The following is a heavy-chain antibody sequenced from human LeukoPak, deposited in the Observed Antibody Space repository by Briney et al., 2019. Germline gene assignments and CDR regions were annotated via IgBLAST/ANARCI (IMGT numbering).Heavy chain of an antibody. J-gene: IGHJ4*02. Sequence: GGSLRLSCAASGFSFSTQRMHWVSQAPGKGLVWVSYINIDERITGYADSVKGRFTISRDNAKNTLYLQMNSLRPEDTAIYYCFREGGDWGQGPLVTVSS. CDR2: INIDERIT. D-gene: IGHD3-10*01. CDR1: GFSFSTQR. CDR3: FREGGD. V-gene: IGHV3-74*01.